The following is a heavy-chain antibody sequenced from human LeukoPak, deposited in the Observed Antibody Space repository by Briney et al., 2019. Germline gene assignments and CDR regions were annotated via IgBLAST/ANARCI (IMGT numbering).Heavy chain of an antibody. Sequence: TGGSLRLSCAASGFTFDDYGMSWVRQAPGKGLEWVSGINWNGGSTGYADSVKGRFTISRDNAKNSLYLQMNSLRAEDTALYYSARAPTVTRYYYYYYYMDVWGKGTTVTVSS. V-gene: IGHV3-20*04. J-gene: IGHJ6*03. D-gene: IGHD4-11*01. CDR2: INWNGGST. CDR3: ARAPTVTRYYYYYYYMDV. CDR1: GFTFDDYG.